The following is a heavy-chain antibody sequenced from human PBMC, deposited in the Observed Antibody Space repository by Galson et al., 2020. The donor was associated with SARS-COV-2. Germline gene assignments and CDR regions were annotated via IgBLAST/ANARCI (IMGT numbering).Heavy chain of an antibody. CDR3: ARYCSSSSCYYGYYFDY. Sequence: ASETLSLTCTVSGASVSRYFWSWVRQPPGKGLEWLGYIYNGETTNYNPSLKNRVTISVDASKSQFSLKLTSVTAADTAVYYCARYCSSSSCYYGYYFDYWGQGTLVTVSS. V-gene: IGHV4-59*08. CDR1: GASVSRYF. CDR2: IYNGETT. J-gene: IGHJ4*02. D-gene: IGHD2-2*01.